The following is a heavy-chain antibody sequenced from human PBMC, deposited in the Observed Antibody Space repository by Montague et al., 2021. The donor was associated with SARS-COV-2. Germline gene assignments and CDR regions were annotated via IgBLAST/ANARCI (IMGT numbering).Heavy chain of an antibody. J-gene: IGHJ4*02. CDR1: DGSFSDYS. CDR2: INHRGST. Sequence: SETLSLTCAVYDGSFSDYSWTWIRQPPGKGLEWIVEINHRGSTNYNPSLKSRVTISVDTSKNQFSLKMTSVTAADTAVYYCARGRQHINMVVVVVTGGEYYFDFWGQGTLVAVSS. CDR3: ARGRQHINMVVVVVTGGEYYFDF. D-gene: IGHD3-22*01. V-gene: IGHV4-34*01.